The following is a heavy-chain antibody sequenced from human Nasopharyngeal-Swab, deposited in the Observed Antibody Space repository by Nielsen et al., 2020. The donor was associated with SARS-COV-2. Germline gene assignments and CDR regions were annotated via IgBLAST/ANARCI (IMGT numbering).Heavy chain of an antibody. CDR1: GFTFSDYY. D-gene: IGHD2-15*01. CDR3: AKDLVGAAN. Sequence: GESLKISCAASGFTFSDYYMSWIRQAPGKGLEWVSYISSSSSYTNYADSVKGRFTISRDNAKNSLYLQMNSLRAEDTAVYYCAKDLVGAANWGQGTLVTVSS. V-gene: IGHV3-11*06. CDR2: ISSSSSYT. J-gene: IGHJ4*02.